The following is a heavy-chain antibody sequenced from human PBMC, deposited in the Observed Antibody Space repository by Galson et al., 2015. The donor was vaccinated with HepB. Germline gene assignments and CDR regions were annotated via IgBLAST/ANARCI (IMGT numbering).Heavy chain of an antibody. CDR2: ISGSGGST. CDR3: AKHGDYVRLLQRTNWYFDL. CDR1: GFTFSSYA. V-gene: IGHV3-23*01. D-gene: IGHD4-17*01. Sequence: SLRLSCAASGFTFSSYAMSWVRQAPGKGLEWVSAISGSGGSTYYADSVKGRFTISRDNSKNTLYLQINSLRAEDTAVYYCAKHGDYVRLLQRTNWYFDLWGRGTLVTVSS. J-gene: IGHJ2*01.